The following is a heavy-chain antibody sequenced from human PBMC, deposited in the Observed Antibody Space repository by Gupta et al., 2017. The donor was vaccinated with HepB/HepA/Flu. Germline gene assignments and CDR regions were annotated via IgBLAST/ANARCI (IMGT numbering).Heavy chain of an antibody. D-gene: IGHD2-21*01. CDR2: ISPIGDNP. V-gene: IGHV3-30*18. J-gene: IGHJ3*02. CDR1: GFTFNNYG. CDR3: AKELLAFDGFDI. Sequence: QVQLVESGGGVVQPGRSLRLSCAASGFTFNNYGLHWVRQAPGKGLEWGAVISPIGDNPYYADSVKGRFTITRDNSKNTLYLQMNSLRAEDTAVYYCAKELLAFDGFDIWGQGTMVTVSS.